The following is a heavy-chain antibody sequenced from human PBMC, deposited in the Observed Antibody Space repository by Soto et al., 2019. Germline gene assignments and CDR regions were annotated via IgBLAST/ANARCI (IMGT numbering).Heavy chain of an antibody. V-gene: IGHV4-34*01. CDR2: INHSGST. Sequence: PSETLSLTCAVYGGSFSGYYWSWIRQPPGKGLEWIGEINHSGSTNYNPSLKSRVTISLDTSKNQFSLKLSSVTAADTAVYYCARGRAAAGRGHYSYYYGMDVWGQGTTVTVSS. D-gene: IGHD6-13*01. CDR3: ARGRAAAGRGHYSYYYGMDV. J-gene: IGHJ6*02. CDR1: GGSFSGYY.